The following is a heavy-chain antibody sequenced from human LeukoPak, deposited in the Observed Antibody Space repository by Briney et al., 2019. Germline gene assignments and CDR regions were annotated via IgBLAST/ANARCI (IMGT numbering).Heavy chain of an antibody. J-gene: IGHJ3*02. V-gene: IGHV1-2*02. Sequence: GASVNVSCKASVYTFTGYYMHWVRQAPGQGLEWMGWINPNSGGTNHAQKFQGRVTMTRDTSITTAYMELSRMRSDDTAVYYCARTLVVINDAFDIWGQGTMVTVSS. CDR3: ARTLVVINDAFDI. CDR1: VYTFTGYY. CDR2: INPNSGGT. D-gene: IGHD3-22*01.